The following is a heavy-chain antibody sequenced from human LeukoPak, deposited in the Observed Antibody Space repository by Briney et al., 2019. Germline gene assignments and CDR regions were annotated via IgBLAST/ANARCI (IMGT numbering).Heavy chain of an antibody. Sequence: GGSLRLSCAASGFTFSSYGMHWVRQAPGKGLEWVAFIRYDGSNKYYADSVKGRFTISRDNSKNTLYLQMNSLRAEDTAVYFCARAHVTGVDEFDIWGRGTLVTVSS. CDR2: IRYDGSNK. CDR3: ARAHVTGVDEFDI. V-gene: IGHV3-30*02. CDR1: GFTFSSYG. D-gene: IGHD2-21*02. J-gene: IGHJ3*02.